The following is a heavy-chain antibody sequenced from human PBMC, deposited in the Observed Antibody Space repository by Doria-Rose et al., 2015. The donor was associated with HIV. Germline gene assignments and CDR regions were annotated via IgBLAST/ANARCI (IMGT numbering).Heavy chain of an antibody. D-gene: IGHD5-12*01. CDR2: ISYDGTNK. V-gene: IGHV3-30*01. Sequence: AVISYDGTNKYYADAVKGRFTISRDNSNNTLHLQMESLRAEDTAVYYCAREVWDRDGYNYWFDPWGQGTLVTVSS. CDR3: AREVWDRDGYNYWFDP. J-gene: IGHJ5*02.